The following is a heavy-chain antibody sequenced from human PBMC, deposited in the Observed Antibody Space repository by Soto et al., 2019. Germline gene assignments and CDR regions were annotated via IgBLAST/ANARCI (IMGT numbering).Heavy chain of an antibody. CDR2: IYTGGNT. CDR3: ARDYYYGSGNYYRADYYNYGMDV. CDR1: GFTVTSYY. V-gene: IGHV3-53*01. J-gene: IGHJ6*01. Sequence: PWGSLVLSCAASGFTVTSYYMSWVRQAPGKGLDLASLIYTGGNTNYADSVKGRFTISRDNSKNTLYLQMNSLRAEETAVYYCARDYYYGSGNYYRADYYNYGMDVWGQGTTVTVSS. D-gene: IGHD3-10*01.